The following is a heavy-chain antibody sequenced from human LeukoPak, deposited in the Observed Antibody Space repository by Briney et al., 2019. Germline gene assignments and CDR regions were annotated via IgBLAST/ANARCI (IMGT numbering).Heavy chain of an antibody. CDR3: AREYSIGAFDI. CDR2: IGTAGDT. CDR1: GFTFSSYD. Sequence: PGGSLRLSCAASGFTFSSYDMHWVRQATGKGLEWVSAIGTAGDTYYPGSVKGRFTISRGNAKNSLYLQMNSLRAGDTAVYYCAREYSIGAFDIWGQGTMVTVSS. V-gene: IGHV3-13*01. D-gene: IGHD6-19*01. J-gene: IGHJ3*02.